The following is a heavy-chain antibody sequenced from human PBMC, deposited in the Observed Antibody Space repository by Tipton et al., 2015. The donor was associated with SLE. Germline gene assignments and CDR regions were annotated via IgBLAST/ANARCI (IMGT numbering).Heavy chain of an antibody. V-gene: IGHV3-23*03. CDR3: AKSPPWGLGAFDI. Sequence: SLRLSCAASGFTFSGYAMSWVRQAPGKGLEWVSVIYSGGSTYYADSVKGRFTISRDNSKNTLYLQMNSLRAEDTAVYYCAKSPPWGLGAFDIWGQGTMVTVSS. CDR2: IYSGGST. J-gene: IGHJ3*02. D-gene: IGHD7-27*01. CDR1: GFTFSGYA.